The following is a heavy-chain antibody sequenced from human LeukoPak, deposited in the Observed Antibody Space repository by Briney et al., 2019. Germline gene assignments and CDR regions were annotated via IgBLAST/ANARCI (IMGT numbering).Heavy chain of an antibody. CDR2: VNPNSGNT. D-gene: IGHD5-18*01. V-gene: IGHV1-8*01. CDR3: ARGGEYSPGQYGMDV. CDR1: GYTFTSYD. J-gene: IGHJ6*02. Sequence: ASVKVSSKASGYTFTSYDINWVRQATGQGLEWMGWVNPNSGNTGYAQKFQGRVTMTRNTSISTAYMELSSLRSEDTAVYYCARGGEYSPGQYGMDVWGQGTTVTVSS.